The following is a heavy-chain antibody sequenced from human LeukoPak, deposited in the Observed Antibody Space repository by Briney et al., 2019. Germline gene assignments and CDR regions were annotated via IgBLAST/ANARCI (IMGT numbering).Heavy chain of an antibody. V-gene: IGHV3-23*01. D-gene: IGHD3-9*01. CDR2: IRGSGGST. CDR3: ARDYDILTGFPRGGFDY. Sequence: PGGSLRLSCAASGFTFSSYAMSWVRQARGKGLEWVSAIRGSGGSTYYADSVKGRFTISRDNSKNTLYLQMNSLRAEDTAVYYCARDYDILTGFPRGGFDYWGQGTLVTVSS. CDR1: GFTFSSYA. J-gene: IGHJ4*02.